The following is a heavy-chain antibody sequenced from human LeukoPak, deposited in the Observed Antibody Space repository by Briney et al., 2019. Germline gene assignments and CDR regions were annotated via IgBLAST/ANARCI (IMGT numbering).Heavy chain of an antibody. V-gene: IGHV3-30*18. J-gene: IGHJ4*02. Sequence: GGSLRLSCAASGFTFSSYGMHWVRQAPGKGLEWVAVISYDGSNKYYADSVKGRFTISRDNSKNTLYLQMNSLRAEDTAVYYCAKDPSSSGWYVGAFDYWGQGTLVTVSS. CDR3: AKDPSSSGWYVGAFDY. CDR1: GFTFSSYG. D-gene: IGHD6-19*01. CDR2: ISYDGSNK.